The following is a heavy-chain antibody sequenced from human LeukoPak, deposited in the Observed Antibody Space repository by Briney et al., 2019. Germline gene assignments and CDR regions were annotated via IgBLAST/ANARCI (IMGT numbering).Heavy chain of an antibody. CDR3: ARSPIFGVVIGIDY. D-gene: IGHD3-3*01. CDR2: INHSGST. Sequence: SETLSLTCAVYGGSFSGYYWSWIRQPPGKGLEWIGEINHSGSTNYNPSLKSRVTISVDTSKNQFSLKLSSVTAADTAVYYCARSPIFGVVIGIDYWGQGTLVTVSS. J-gene: IGHJ4*02. V-gene: IGHV4-34*01. CDR1: GGSFSGYY.